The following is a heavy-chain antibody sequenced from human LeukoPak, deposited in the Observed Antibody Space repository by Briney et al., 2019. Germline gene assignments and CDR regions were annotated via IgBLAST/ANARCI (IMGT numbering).Heavy chain of an antibody. V-gene: IGHV3-21*01. CDR3: AGIAAAGDAFDI. J-gene: IGHJ3*02. Sequence: GGSLRLFCAASGFTFSSYSMNWVRQAPGKGLEWVSSISSSSSYIYYADSVKGRFTISRDNAKNSLYLQMNSLRAEDTAVYYCAGIAAAGDAFDIWGQGTMVTVSS. CDR2: ISSSSSYI. CDR1: GFTFSSYS. D-gene: IGHD6-13*01.